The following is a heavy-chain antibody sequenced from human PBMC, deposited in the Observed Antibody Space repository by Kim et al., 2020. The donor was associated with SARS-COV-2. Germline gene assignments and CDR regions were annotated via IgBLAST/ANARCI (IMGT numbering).Heavy chain of an antibody. V-gene: IGHV3-23*01. D-gene: IGHD3-3*01. Sequence: GGSLRLSCAASGFTFSSYAMSWVRQAPGKGLEWVAAISGSGGSTYYADSVKGRVTISRDNSKNTLYLQMNSLRAEDTAVYYCAKDGRITIFGVVITQTYYFDYWGQGPLVTVSS. J-gene: IGHJ4*02. CDR1: GFTFSSYA. CDR3: AKDGRITIFGVVITQTYYFDY. CDR2: ISGSGGST.